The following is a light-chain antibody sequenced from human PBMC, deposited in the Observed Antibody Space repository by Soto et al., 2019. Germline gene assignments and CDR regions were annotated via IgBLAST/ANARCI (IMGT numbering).Light chain of an antibody. CDR3: QHDSTSPGFT. J-gene: IGKJ3*01. Sequence: EIVLTQSPGTLSLSPGERATLSCRASQSVSSNYLAWYQQKPGQAPRILIYSASIRATGIPDRFSGSGYGTDFTLTISRLEPEDFAVYYCQHDSTSPGFTFGRGTKVDIK. CDR2: SAS. CDR1: QSVSSNY. V-gene: IGKV3-20*01.